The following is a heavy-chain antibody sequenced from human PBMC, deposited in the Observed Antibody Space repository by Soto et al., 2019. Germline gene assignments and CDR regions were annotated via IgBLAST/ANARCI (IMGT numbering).Heavy chain of an antibody. CDR2: INPNSGGT. Sequence: ASVKVSCKASGYTFTGYYMHWVRQAPGQGLEWMGWINPNSGGTNYAQKFQGWVTMTRDTSISTAYMELSRLRSEDTAVYYCARGGDTGDPSYYYYGMDVWGQGTTVTVSS. CDR3: ARGGDTGDPSYYYYGMDV. CDR1: GYTFTGYY. V-gene: IGHV1-2*04. D-gene: IGHD5-18*01. J-gene: IGHJ6*02.